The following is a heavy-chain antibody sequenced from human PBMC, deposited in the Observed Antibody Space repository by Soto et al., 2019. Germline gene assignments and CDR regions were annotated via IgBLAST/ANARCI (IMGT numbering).Heavy chain of an antibody. CDR3: ARDDFAPSEDYGSGGWRPVLDV. Sequence: GGSLRLSWAASAFTISSYEMNWVRKAQGKGLEWVSYISSSGSTIYYADSVKGRFTISRDNAKNSLYLQMNSLRAEDTAVYYCARDDFAPSEDYGSGGWRPVLDVWGQGTTVTVSS. V-gene: IGHV3-48*03. J-gene: IGHJ6*02. D-gene: IGHD3-10*01. CDR2: ISSSGSTI. CDR1: AFTISSYE.